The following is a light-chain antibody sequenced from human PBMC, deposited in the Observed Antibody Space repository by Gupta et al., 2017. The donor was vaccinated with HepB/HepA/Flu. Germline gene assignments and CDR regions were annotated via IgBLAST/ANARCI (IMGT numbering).Light chain of an antibody. CDR1: SSDVGGYNY. J-gene: IGLJ2*01. Sequence: QSALTQPPSVSGSPGQSITISCTGTSSDVGGYNYVSWYQQHPGNAPKLMIYDVSTRPPGVAHRLSGSKYGSTAALTISGLQADDDADYDCCSYTSGSTPVVFGGGTKLTVL. V-gene: IGLV2-14*03. CDR2: DVS. CDR3: CSYTSGSTPVV.